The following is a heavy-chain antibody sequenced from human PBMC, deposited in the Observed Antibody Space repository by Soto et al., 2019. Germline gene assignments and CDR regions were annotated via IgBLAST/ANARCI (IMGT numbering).Heavy chain of an antibody. CDR2: IYYSGST. CDR1: GGSISSGGYY. Sequence: PSETLSLTCTVSGGSISSGGYYWSWIRQHPGKGLEWIGYIYYSGSTYYNPSLKSRVTISVDTSKNQFSLKLSSVTAADTAVYYCARDHPTITIFGVVAIGYMYVWGKGTTVTVSS. D-gene: IGHD3-3*01. J-gene: IGHJ6*03. CDR3: ARDHPTITIFGVVAIGYMYV. V-gene: IGHV4-31*03.